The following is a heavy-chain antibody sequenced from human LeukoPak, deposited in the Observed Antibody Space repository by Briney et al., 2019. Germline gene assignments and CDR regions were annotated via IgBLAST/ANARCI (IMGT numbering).Heavy chain of an antibody. D-gene: IGHD3-3*01. V-gene: IGHV1-69*13. CDR3: ARDRPLITIFGVVHNYGMDV. J-gene: IGHJ6*02. Sequence: SVTVSCKASGGTFSNYAISWVRQAPGQGLEWMGGIIPIFGTANYAQKFQGRVTITADESTSTAYMELSSLRSEDTAVYYCARDRPLITIFGVVHNYGMDVWGQGTTVTVSS. CDR1: GGTFSNYA. CDR2: IIPIFGTA.